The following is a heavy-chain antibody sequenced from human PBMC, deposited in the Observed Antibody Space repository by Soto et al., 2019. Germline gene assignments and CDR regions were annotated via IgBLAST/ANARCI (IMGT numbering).Heavy chain of an antibody. D-gene: IGHD2-21*02. J-gene: IGHJ3*02. V-gene: IGHV4-61*01. CDR2: MSHSGGT. CDR3: ARVDLGTAMTVVDDFDI. Sequence: SETLSLTCAVYGGFVSSGSYYWSWIRQPPGKGLEWIGEMSHSGGTHFNPSLKSRVTISVDTSKNQFSLKMSSVTAADTALYYCARVDLGTAMTVVDDFDIWCPGTMVTVSS. CDR1: GGFVSSGSYY.